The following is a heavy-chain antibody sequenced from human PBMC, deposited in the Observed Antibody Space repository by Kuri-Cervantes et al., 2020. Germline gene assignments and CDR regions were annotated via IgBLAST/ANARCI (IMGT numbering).Heavy chain of an antibody. V-gene: IGHV4-34*01. CDR3: ARAKIVLRRVAFDI. D-gene: IGHD2/OR15-2a*01. Sequence: GSLRLSCAVYGGSFSGYYWSWIRQLPGKGLEWIGEINHLGSTNYNPSLKSRVTISVDKSKNQFSLKLSSVTAADTTVYYCARAKIVLRRVAFDIWGQGKMVTVSS. CDR2: INHLGST. CDR1: GGSFSGYY. J-gene: IGHJ3*02.